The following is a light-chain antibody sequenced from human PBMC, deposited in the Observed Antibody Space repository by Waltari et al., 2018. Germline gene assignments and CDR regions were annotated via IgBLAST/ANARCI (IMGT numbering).Light chain of an antibody. CDR3: QQYHHWPPYT. CDR1: QSVDNK. V-gene: IGKV3-15*01. J-gene: IGKJ2*01. CDR2: NTN. Sequence: EIVMTQSPATLSVSQGESATLSCRASQSVDNKLAWYQQKVGQGPRLLIYNTNTRANGVPARFLGSGSGTDYPLTITSLQSEDFAVYYCQQYHHWPPYTFGQGTKLDLK.